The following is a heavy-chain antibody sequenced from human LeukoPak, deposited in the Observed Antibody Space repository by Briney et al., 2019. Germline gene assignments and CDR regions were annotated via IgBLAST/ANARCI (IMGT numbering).Heavy chain of an antibody. Sequence: ASVKVSCKASGYTFTGYYMHWVRQAPGQGLEWMGWINPNSGGTNYAQKFQGRVTMTRDTSISTAYMELSRLRSDDTAVYYCARECTYAYAFDIWGQGTMVTVSS. D-gene: IGHD2-8*01. CDR1: GYTFTGYY. CDR2: INPNSGGT. J-gene: IGHJ3*02. CDR3: ARECTYAYAFDI. V-gene: IGHV1-2*02.